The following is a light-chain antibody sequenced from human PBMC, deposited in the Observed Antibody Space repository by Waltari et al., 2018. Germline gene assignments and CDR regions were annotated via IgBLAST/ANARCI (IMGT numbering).Light chain of an antibody. CDR2: LGS. CDR1: KSLLQSTGFNY. J-gene: IGKJ4*01. CDR3: KQALQIPFT. V-gene: IGKV2-28*01. Sequence: DIVMTQSPLSLPVTPGDPASISRNPSKSLLQSTGFNYLDWYLQKPGQSPQLLIYLGSNRASGVPDRFSGSGSDTDFALKISRVEAEDVGVYYCKQALQIPFTFGGGTKVEIK.